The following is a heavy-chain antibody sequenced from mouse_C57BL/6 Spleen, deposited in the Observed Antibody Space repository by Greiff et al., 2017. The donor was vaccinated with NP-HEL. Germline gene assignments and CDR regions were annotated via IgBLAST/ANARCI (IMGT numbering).Heavy chain of an antibody. J-gene: IGHJ2*01. D-gene: IGHD2-3*01. CDR1: GYTFTDYY. V-gene: IGHV1-19*01. CDR3: ARPPYDGYPYYFDY. CDR2: INPYNGGT. Sequence: EVQLQESGPVLVKPGASVKMSCKASGYTFTDYYMNWVKQSHGKSLEWIGVINPYNGGTSYNQKFKGKATLTVDKSSSTAYMELNSLTSEDSAVYYCARPPYDGYPYYFDYWGQGTTLTVSS.